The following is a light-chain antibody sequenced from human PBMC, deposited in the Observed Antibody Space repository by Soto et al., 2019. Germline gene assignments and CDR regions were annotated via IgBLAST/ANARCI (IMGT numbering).Light chain of an antibody. CDR2: GAS. CDR3: QQFGYSLYT. CDR1: QSVSSTY. J-gene: IGKJ2*01. V-gene: IGKV3-20*01. Sequence: EIVLTQSPGTLSLSPGERATLSCRASQSVSSTYLAWYQQKPGQAPRLLIYGASSRATGIPDRFSGSGSGTEFTLTISRLEPEDFAVYYCQQFGYSLYTFGQGTKLEIK.